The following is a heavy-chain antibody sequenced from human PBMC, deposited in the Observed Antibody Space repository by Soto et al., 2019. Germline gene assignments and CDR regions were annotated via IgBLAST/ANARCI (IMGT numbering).Heavy chain of an antibody. CDR1: GFTFSDYY. J-gene: IGHJ4*02. V-gene: IGHV3-11*01. Sequence: GGPLRLSCAASGFTFSDYYRSWIHQAPGKGLEWLSYISSSGSTVLYADSLKGRFTVSRDNAKNSLYLQMNSLTAADTAVYFCARDRLDGYKFDLWGQGTLVTVSS. CDR2: ISSSGSTV. D-gene: IGHD5-12*01. CDR3: ARDRLDGYKFDL.